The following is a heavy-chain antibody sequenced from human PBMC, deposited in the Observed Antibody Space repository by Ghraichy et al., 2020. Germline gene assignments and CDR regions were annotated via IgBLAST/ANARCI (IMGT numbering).Heavy chain of an antibody. D-gene: IGHD3-10*01. J-gene: IGHJ5*02. CDR3: ARTYYYGSGSSNCFDP. CDR2: IYYSGST. Sequence: SHTLSLTCSVSGGSISSSRVYHWGWTRQPPGKGLEWIGSIYYSGSTYYNPSLKSRVTISVDTSKNQFSLKLSSVTAADTAIYYCARTYYYGSGSSNCFDPWGQGTLVSVSS. V-gene: IGHV4-39*01. CDR1: GGSISSSRVYH.